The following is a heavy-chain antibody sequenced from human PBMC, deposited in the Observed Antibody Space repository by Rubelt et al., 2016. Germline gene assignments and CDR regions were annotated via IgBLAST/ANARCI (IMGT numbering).Heavy chain of an antibody. V-gene: IGHV4-39*07. D-gene: IGHD3-22*01. CDR2: IYYSGST. Sequence: GSIYYSGSTNYNPSLKSRVTISVDTSKNQFSLKLSSVTAADTAVYYCARGRRYYYDSSGYLDYWGQGTLVTVSS. CDR3: ARGRRYYYDSSGYLDY. J-gene: IGHJ4*02.